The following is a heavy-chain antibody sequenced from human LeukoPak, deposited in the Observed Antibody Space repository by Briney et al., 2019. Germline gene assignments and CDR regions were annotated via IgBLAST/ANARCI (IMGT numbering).Heavy chain of an antibody. V-gene: IGHV1-2*06. CDR3: ARVESLLLAYCGGDCSDY. Sequence: ASVKVSCKASGYTFTGYYMHWVRQAPGQGLEWMGRINPNSGGTNYAQKFQGRVTMTRDTSISTAYMELSRLRSDDTAVYYCARVESLLLAYCGGDCSDYWGQGTLVTVSS. D-gene: IGHD2-21*02. J-gene: IGHJ4*02. CDR1: GYTFTGYY. CDR2: INPNSGGT.